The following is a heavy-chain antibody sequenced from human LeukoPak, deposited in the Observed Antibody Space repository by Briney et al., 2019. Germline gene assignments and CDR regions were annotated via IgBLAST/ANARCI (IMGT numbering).Heavy chain of an antibody. CDR1: GFTFSSYA. Sequence: GGSLRLSCAASGFTFSSYAMTWVRQVSGKGLEWVSAITDTGGSTSYADSVKGRFTISRDNSKNTLYLQMNSLRAEDTALYYCAKTGDYFDSTDYYRPDAFDIWGQGTMVTVSS. CDR3: AKTGDYFDSTDYYRPDAFDI. V-gene: IGHV3-23*01. D-gene: IGHD3-22*01. CDR2: ITDTGGST. J-gene: IGHJ3*02.